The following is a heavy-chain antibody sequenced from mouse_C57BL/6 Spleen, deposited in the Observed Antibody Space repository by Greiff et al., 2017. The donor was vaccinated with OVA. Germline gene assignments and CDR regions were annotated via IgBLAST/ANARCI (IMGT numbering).Heavy chain of an antibody. CDR3: ARCEMLLRPLYFDY. CDR1: GYTFTSYW. Sequence: VQLQQPGAELVKPGASVKMSCKASGYTFTSYWITWVKQRPGQGLEWIGDIYPGSGSTNYNEKFKSKATLTVDTSSSTAYMQLSSLTSEDSAVYHCARCEMLLRPLYFDYWGQGTTHRVSS. D-gene: IGHD1-1*01. V-gene: IGHV1-55*01. J-gene: IGHJ2*01. CDR2: IYPGSGST.